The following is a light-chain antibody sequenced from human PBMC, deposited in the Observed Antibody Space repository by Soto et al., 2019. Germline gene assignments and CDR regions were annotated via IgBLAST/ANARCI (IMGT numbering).Light chain of an antibody. CDR2: SAS. CDR3: QQSYNSPFN. J-gene: IGKJ3*01. CDR1: QTINNY. Sequence: DIQMTQSPSSLSASVGDSVTITCRTSQTINNYLNWYQQKPGKAPKLLVYSASNLQSGVPSRFSGSGSGTDFTLTIDSLQPEDFATYYCQQSYNSPFNFGPGTKVDI. V-gene: IGKV1-39*01.